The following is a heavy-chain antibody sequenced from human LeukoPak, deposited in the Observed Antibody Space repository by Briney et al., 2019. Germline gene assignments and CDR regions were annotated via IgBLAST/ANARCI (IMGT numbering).Heavy chain of an antibody. Sequence: GPSVKVSCKASGGTFSSYAISWVRRAPGQGLEWMGRIIPILGIANYAQKFQGRVTITADKSTSTAYMELSSLRSEDTAVYYCAIKQLGYSSSWYGHYYYGMDVWGQGTTVTVSS. CDR2: IIPILGIA. V-gene: IGHV1-69*04. D-gene: IGHD6-13*01. CDR1: GGTFSSYA. CDR3: AIKQLGYSSSWYGHYYYGMDV. J-gene: IGHJ6*02.